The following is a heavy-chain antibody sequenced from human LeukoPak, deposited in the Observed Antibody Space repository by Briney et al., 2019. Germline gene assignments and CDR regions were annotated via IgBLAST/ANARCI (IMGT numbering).Heavy chain of an antibody. CDR3: AREIGSMVGHYYGMDV. J-gene: IGHJ6*02. V-gene: IGHV3-21*01. Sequence: GGSLRLSCAASGFTFSSYSMNWVRQAPGKVLEWVSSISSSRSYIYYADSVKGRFTISRDNAKHSLYLQMNSLRAEDTAVYYCAREIGSMVGHYYGMDVWGQGPTVTVSS. D-gene: IGHD3-10*02. CDR1: GFTFSSYS. CDR2: ISSSRSYI.